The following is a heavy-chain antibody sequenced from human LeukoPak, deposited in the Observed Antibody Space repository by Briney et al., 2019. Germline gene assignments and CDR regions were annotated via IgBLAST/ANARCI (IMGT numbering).Heavy chain of an antibody. CDR3: ARVSTSGSGNYLTRAFDI. Sequence: GGSLRLSCAASGFTFSSYAMSWVRQAPGKGLEWVTVISYDGGDKYYTDSVKGRFIISRDNSKNTLFLEMNSLRPEDTAVYYCARVSTSGSGNYLTRAFDIWGQGTMVTVSS. D-gene: IGHD3-10*01. V-gene: IGHV3-30-3*01. CDR1: GFTFSSYA. J-gene: IGHJ3*02. CDR2: ISYDGGDK.